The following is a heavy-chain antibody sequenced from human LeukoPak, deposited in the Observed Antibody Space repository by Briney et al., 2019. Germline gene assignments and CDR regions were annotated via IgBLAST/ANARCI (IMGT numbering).Heavy chain of an antibody. CDR1: GGSISSYY. J-gene: IGHJ4*02. Sequence: SETLSLTCTVSGGSISSYYWSWIRQPPGKGLEWIGYIYYSGTTNYNPSLKSRVTISVDTSKNQFSLKLSSVTAADTAVYYCARRPHYYDSSGSYYFDYWGQGTLVTVSS. CDR3: ARRPHYYDSSGSYYFDY. V-gene: IGHV4-59*08. CDR2: IYYSGTT. D-gene: IGHD3-22*01.